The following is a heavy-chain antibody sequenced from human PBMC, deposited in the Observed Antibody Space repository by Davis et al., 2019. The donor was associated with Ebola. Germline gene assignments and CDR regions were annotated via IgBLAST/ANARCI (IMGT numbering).Heavy chain of an antibody. D-gene: IGHD3-10*01. Sequence: SETLSLTCAVYGGSFSGYYWSWIRQPPGKGLEWIGEINHSGSTNYNPSLKSRVTISVDTSKNQFSLKLSSVTAADTAVYYCARLERRYYYGSGSYYNDYYYYGMDVWGQGTTVTVSS. V-gene: IGHV4-34*01. J-gene: IGHJ6*02. CDR1: GGSFSGYY. CDR2: INHSGST. CDR3: ARLERRYYYGSGSYYNDYYYYGMDV.